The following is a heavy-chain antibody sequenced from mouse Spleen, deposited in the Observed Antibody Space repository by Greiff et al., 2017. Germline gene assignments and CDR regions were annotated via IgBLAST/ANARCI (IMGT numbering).Heavy chain of an antibody. CDR2: INPSSGYT. V-gene: IGHV1-4*01. CDR3: ARPYDYDGDY. D-gene: IGHD2-4*01. CDR1: GYTFTSYT. Sequence: VKLMESGAELARPGASVKMSCKASGYTFTSYTMHWVKQRPGPGLEWIGYINPSSGYTKYNQKFKDKATLTADKSSSTAYMQLSSLTSAASAVLYGARPYDYDGDYWGEGTTSTVSS. J-gene: IGHJ2*01.